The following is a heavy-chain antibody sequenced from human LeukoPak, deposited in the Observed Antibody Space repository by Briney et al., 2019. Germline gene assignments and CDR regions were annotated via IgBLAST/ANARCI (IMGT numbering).Heavy chain of an antibody. CDR2: ISSSSSTI. J-gene: IGHJ4*02. Sequence: GGSLRLSCADSGFTFSSYSMNWVRQAPGKGLEWVSYISSSSSTIYYADSVKGRFTISRDNAKNSLYLQMNSLRAEDTAVYYCARDPSSYSSSWYPLWGQGTLVTVSS. CDR1: GFTFSSYS. CDR3: ARDPSSYSSSWYPL. D-gene: IGHD6-13*01. V-gene: IGHV3-48*01.